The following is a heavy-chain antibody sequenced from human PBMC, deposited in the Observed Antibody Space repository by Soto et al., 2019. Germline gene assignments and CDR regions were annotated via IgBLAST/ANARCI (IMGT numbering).Heavy chain of an antibody. D-gene: IGHD3-10*01. CDR3: ARGKRKGDADDFDI. CDR2: IYYSGST. Sequence: SETLSLTCTVSGGSISGYYWSCIRQPPGKGLEWIGYIYYSGSTNYNPSLKSRVTISVDTSKNQFSLKLSSVTAADTAVYYCARGKRKGDADDFDIWGQGTMVTVSS. J-gene: IGHJ3*02. V-gene: IGHV4-59*01. CDR1: GGSISGYY.